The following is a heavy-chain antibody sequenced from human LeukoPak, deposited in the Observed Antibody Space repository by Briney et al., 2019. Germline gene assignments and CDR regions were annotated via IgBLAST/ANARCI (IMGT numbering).Heavy chain of an antibody. J-gene: IGHJ5*02. D-gene: IGHD3-16*01. CDR2: ISAYNGNT. V-gene: IGHV1-18*04. CDR1: GFTFTSNG. CDR3: ARESMITFGGDTFDP. Sequence: ASVKVSCKASGFTFTSNGISWVRQAPGQGLEWMGWISAYNGNTNYAQKLQGRVTMTTDTSTSTAYMELRSLRSDDTAVYYCARESMITFGGDTFDPWGQGTLVTVSS.